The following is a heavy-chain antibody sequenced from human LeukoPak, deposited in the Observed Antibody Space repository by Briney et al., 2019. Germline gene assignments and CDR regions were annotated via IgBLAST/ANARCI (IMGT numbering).Heavy chain of an antibody. CDR2: INAANGNT. CDR1: GFTFTTYT. V-gene: IGHV1-3*01. Sequence: GASVKVSCKTSGFTFTTYTMHWVRQAPGQRLEWMGWINAANGNTQYSQKFQGRVTITRDTSASTAYMELSSPRSEDTAVYYCARGAPIRVAVAATFDPWGQGTLVTVPS. CDR3: ARGAPIRVAVAATFDP. D-gene: IGHD6-19*01. J-gene: IGHJ5*02.